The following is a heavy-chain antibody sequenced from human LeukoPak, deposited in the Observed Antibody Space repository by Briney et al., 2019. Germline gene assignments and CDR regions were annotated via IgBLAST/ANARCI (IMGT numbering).Heavy chain of an antibody. D-gene: IGHD3-22*01. J-gene: IGHJ3*02. CDR1: GGSISSSSYY. CDR3: ATGNYYDSSGYHEADAFDI. CDR2: IYYSGST. V-gene: IGHV4-39*07. Sequence: SETLSLTCTVSGGSISSSSYYWGWIRQPPGKGLEWIGSIYYSGSTYYNPSLKSRVTISVDTSKNQFSLKLSSVTAADTAVYYCATGNYYDSSGYHEADAFDIWGQGTMVTVSS.